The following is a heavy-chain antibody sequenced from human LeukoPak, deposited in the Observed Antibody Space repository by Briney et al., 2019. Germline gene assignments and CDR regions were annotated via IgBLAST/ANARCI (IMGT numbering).Heavy chain of an antibody. V-gene: IGHV4-38-2*02. J-gene: IGHJ4*02. Sequence: SETLSLTCTVSGYSISSGYFWGWIRQPPGKGLEWIGSIYHSGSSYYNPSPKSRVTISVDTSKNQFSLKLSSVTAADTAVYYCARAGYGDSDFDYWGQGTLVTVSS. CDR2: IYHSGSS. CDR3: ARAGYGDSDFDY. D-gene: IGHD4-17*01. CDR1: GYSISSGYF.